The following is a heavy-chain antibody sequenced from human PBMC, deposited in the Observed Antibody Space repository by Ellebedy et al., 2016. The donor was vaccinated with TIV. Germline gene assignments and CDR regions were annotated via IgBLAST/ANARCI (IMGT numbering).Heavy chain of an antibody. D-gene: IGHD1-26*01. V-gene: IGHV4-34*01. CDR1: VGSFNDYF. CDR3: ARSTYGLVGATFDY. Sequence: SETLSLXCAVYVGSFNDYFWTWIRQPPGKGLEWIGEIDHSGSTNSNPSLKSRVTISVDTSKNQFSLKLSSVTAADTAVYYCARSTYGLVGATFDYWGQGTLVTVSS. CDR2: IDHSGST. J-gene: IGHJ4*02.